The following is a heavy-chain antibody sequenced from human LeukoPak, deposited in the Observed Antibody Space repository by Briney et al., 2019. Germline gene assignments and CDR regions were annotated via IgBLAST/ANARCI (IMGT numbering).Heavy chain of an antibody. CDR1: GFTFSSYA. CDR2: ISGSGGST. Sequence: GGSLRLSCAASGFTFSSYAMSWVRQAPGKGLEWVSAISGSGGSTYYADSVKGRFTISRDNSKNTLYLQMNSPRAEDTAVYYCAKREYYYDSSGSPGNYWGQGTLVTVSS. V-gene: IGHV3-23*01. J-gene: IGHJ4*02. D-gene: IGHD3-22*01. CDR3: AKREYYYDSSGSPGNY.